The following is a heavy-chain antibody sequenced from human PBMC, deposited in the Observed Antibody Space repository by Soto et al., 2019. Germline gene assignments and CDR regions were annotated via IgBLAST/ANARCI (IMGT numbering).Heavy chain of an antibody. D-gene: IGHD3-22*01. CDR1: GGTFSSYA. CDR2: IIPIFGTA. CDR3: ARTYYYDSSAKHNYYYYYGMDV. V-gene: IGHV1-69*01. J-gene: IGHJ6*02. Sequence: VKVSCKASGGTFSSYAISWVRQAPGQGLEWMGGIIPIFGTANYAQKFQGRVTITADESTSTAYMELSSLRSEDTAVYYCARTYYYDSSAKHNYYYYYGMDVWGQGTTVTVSS.